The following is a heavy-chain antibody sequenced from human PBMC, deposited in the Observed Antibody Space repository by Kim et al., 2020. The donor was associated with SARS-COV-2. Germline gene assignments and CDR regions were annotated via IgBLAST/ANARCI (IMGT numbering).Heavy chain of an antibody. J-gene: IGHJ3*02. D-gene: IGHD2-15*01. V-gene: IGHV3-48*04. CDR3: VRENYWAFDI. CDR2: VSGSGTTT. CDR1: GFTFSSYS. Sequence: GGSLRLSCATSGFTFSSYSMNWVRQAPGKGLEWVSHVSGSGTTTKYADSVKGRLTISRDNAKNSLYQQMSGLRAEDTAVYYCVRENYWAFDIWGQGAMV.